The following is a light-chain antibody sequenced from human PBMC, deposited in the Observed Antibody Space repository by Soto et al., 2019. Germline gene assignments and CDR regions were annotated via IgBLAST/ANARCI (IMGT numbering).Light chain of an antibody. V-gene: IGKV2-24*01. Sequence: DIVLTQTPLSSPVTVGQPASISCRSSQRLVHSDGNTYLSWLQQRPGQPPRLLIYQISNRFSGVPDRFTGSGAGADFTLKISRVEAEDVGTYYCMQATQCPRTFGGGTKVKIK. CDR3: MQATQCPRT. CDR1: QRLVHSDGNTY. J-gene: IGKJ4*01. CDR2: QIS.